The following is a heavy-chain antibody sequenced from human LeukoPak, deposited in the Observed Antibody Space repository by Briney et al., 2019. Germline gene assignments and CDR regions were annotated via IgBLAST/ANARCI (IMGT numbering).Heavy chain of an antibody. CDR1: GFTFSSYS. CDR2: ISSSSSYI. Sequence: GGSLRLSCAASGFTFSSYSMNWVRQAPGKGLEWVSSISSSSSYIYYADSVKGRFTISRDNAKNSLYLQMNSLRAEDTAVCYCARGLDIVVVVPSASFGYWGQGTLVTVSS. CDR3: ARGLDIVVVVPSASFGY. D-gene: IGHD2-2*03. J-gene: IGHJ4*02. V-gene: IGHV3-21*01.